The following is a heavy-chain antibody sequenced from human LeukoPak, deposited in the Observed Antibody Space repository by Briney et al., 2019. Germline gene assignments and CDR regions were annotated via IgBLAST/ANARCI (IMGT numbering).Heavy chain of an antibody. J-gene: IGHJ6*03. Sequence: GSLRLSCAASGFTFSSYWMSWVRQPPGKGLEWIGEINHTGSSTYNPSLKSRVIISVDTSKNQFSLKLTSVTAADTAVYYCARVGDLFGAHRVRGLPPDYYYMDVWGKGTMVTVSS. CDR1: GFTFSSYW. CDR2: INHTGSS. D-gene: IGHD3-10*01. CDR3: ARVGDLFGAHRVRGLPPDYYYMDV. V-gene: IGHV4-34*01.